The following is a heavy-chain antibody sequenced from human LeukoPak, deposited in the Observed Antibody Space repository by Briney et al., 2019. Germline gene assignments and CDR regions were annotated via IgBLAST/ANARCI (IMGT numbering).Heavy chain of an antibody. CDR1: GFTFDDYA. V-gene: IGHV3-9*01. CDR3: VSFYETY. J-gene: IGHJ4*02. D-gene: IGHD2/OR15-2a*01. Sequence: GGSLRLSCAASGFTFDDYAMHWVRQAPGKGLEWVSGISWNSGSIGYADSVKGRFTISKDNAKNTVYLQMNNLRAEDTAVYYCVSFYETYWGRGTLVTVSS. CDR2: ISWNSGSI.